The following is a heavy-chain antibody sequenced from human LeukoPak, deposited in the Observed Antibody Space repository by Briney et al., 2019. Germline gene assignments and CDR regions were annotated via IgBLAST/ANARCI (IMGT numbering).Heavy chain of an antibody. D-gene: IGHD1-26*01. CDR1: GYTFTSYG. CDR3: ARDPFVGSSIGSPINWFDP. Sequence: GASVKVSCKASGYTFTSYGISWVRQAPGQGLEWMGWISAYNGNTNYAQKLQGRVTMTTDTSTSTAYMELRSLRSDDTAVYYCARDPFVGSSIGSPINWFDPWGQGTLVTVSS. V-gene: IGHV1-18*01. CDR2: ISAYNGNT. J-gene: IGHJ5*02.